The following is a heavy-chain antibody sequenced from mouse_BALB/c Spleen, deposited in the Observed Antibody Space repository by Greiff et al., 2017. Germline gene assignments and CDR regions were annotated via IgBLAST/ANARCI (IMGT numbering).Heavy chain of an antibody. J-gene: IGHJ4*01. CDR3: ARSIYYGNYGDY. CDR2: INPSTGYT. V-gene: IGHV1-7*01. CDR1: GSTFTSYW. D-gene: IGHD2-1*01. Sequence: QVQLQQSGAELAKPGASVKMSCKASGSTFTSYWMHGVKKRPGQGLEWIGYINPSTGYTEYNQKFKDKATLTADKSSSTAYMQLSSLTSEDSAVYYCARSIYYGNYGDYWGQGTSVTVSS.